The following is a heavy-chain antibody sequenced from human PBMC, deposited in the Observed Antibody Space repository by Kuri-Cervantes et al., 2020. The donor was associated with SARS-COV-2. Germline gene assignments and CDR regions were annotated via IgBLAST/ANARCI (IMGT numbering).Heavy chain of an antibody. CDR2: INHSGST. CDR3: ARRLFDYGDWGGAFDI. CDR1: GGSFSGYY. J-gene: IGHJ3*02. Sequence: SETLSLTCAVYGGSFSGYYWSWIRQPPGKGLEWIGEINHSGSTNYNPSLKSRVTISADTSKNQFSLKLSSVTAADTAVYYCARRLFDYGDWGGAFDIWGQGTMVTVSS. V-gene: IGHV4-34*01. D-gene: IGHD4-17*01.